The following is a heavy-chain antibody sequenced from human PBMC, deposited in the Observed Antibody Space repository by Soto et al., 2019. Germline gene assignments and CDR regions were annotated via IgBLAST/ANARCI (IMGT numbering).Heavy chain of an antibody. J-gene: IGHJ4*02. Sequence: WTWIRQHPGKGLEWIGYFYYSGTTSYNPSLKSRLTISVDTSKNQFSLKLNSVTAADTAVYYCAGGYTRSGPLGDFDYWGQGTLVTVSS. V-gene: IGHV4-31*02. D-gene: IGHD6-13*01. CDR2: FYYSGTT. CDR3: AGGYTRSGPLGDFDY.